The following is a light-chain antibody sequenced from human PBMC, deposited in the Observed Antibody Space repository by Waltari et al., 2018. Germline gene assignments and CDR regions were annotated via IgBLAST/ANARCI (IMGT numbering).Light chain of an antibody. CDR1: SSDVGGYDY. CDR2: DVS. CDR3: SSYATGNTVV. J-gene: IGLJ2*01. Sequence: SITISCSGTSSDVGGYDYVSWYQQRPGEAPKLIFYDVSGRPSGISNRFSASKSGSTASLTISGLQADDEGDYFCSSYATGNTVVFGGGTKVTVL. V-gene: IGLV2-14*03.